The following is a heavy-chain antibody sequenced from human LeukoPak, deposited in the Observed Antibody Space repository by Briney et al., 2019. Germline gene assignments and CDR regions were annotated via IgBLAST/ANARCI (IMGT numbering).Heavy chain of an antibody. CDR3: ATELWHASD. Sequence: GGTLRLSCAASGFIFSNYGMSWVRQAPGKGLEWVSAIDRSGGSTYYADSVKGRFTISRDNSKNTLYLQMNSLRAVDTAVYYCATELWHASDWGQGTLVTVSS. CDR2: IDRSGGST. D-gene: IGHD3-10*01. V-gene: IGHV3-23*01. J-gene: IGHJ4*02. CDR1: GFIFSNYG.